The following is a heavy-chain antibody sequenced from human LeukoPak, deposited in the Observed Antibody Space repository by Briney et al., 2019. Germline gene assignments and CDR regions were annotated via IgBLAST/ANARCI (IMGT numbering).Heavy chain of an antibody. CDR2: IYTSGST. Sequence: SETLSLTCTVSGGSISSYYWSWIRQPAGKGLEWIGRIYTSGSTNYNPSLKSRVTISVDTSKNQFSLKLSSVTAADTAVYYCARTSSSSGWHPPEAYNWGQGTLVTVSS. D-gene: IGHD6-19*01. V-gene: IGHV4-4*07. CDR1: GGSISSYY. CDR3: ARTSSSSGWHPPEAYN. J-gene: IGHJ4*02.